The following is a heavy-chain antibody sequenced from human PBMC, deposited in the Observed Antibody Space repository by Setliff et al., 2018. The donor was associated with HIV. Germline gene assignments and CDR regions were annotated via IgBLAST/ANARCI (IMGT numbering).Heavy chain of an antibody. CDR3: ARAGVVEGYYYYYYMDV. V-gene: IGHV3-30*04. CDR2: ISYDASNI. J-gene: IGHJ6*03. D-gene: IGHD2-15*01. CDR1: GFTFSDYA. Sequence: GGSLRLSCAASGFTFSDYAMHWVRQAPGKGLEWVTFISYDASNIYYADSVGGRFTISRDDAEKSVYLQMNSLRAEDTAVYYCARAGVVEGYYYYYYMDVWGKGTTVTVSS.